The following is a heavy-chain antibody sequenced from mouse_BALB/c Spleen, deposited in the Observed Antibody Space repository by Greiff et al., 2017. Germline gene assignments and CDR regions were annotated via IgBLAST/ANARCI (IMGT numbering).Heavy chain of an antibody. V-gene: IGHV1-18*01. CDR3: AIYYGSSNAMDY. CDR2: IHPYNGGT. Sequence: EVQLQQSGPELVKPGASMKISCTASGYSFTGYTMNWVKQSHGKNLEWIGLIHPYNGGTSYNQKFKGKATLTVDKSSSTAYMELLSLTSEDSAVYYCAIYYGSSNAMDYWGQGTSVTVSS. J-gene: IGHJ4*01. CDR1: GYSFTGYT. D-gene: IGHD1-1*01.